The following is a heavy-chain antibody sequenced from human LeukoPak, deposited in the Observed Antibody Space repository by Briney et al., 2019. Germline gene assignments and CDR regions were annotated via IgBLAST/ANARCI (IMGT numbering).Heavy chain of an antibody. D-gene: IGHD5/OR15-5a*01. Sequence: GRSLRLSCEASGFSFRDYWMTWIRQAPGKGLEWVANIKQDTIEKNYLDSVRGRFTISRDNAKNSLYLQMNSLRVEDTAVYHCAREGRSLHTFWGQGTLVTVSS. J-gene: IGHJ4*02. CDR2: IKQDTIEK. CDR1: GFSFRDYW. CDR3: AREGRSLHTF. V-gene: IGHV3-7*03.